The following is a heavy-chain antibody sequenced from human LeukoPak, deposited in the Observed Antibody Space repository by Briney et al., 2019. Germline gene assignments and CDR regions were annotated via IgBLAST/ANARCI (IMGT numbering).Heavy chain of an antibody. CDR2: ISGSGDTT. J-gene: IGHJ3*02. CDR1: GFIFSNYA. Sequence: GGSLRLSCATSGFIFSNYAVNWVRQAPGKGLEWVSIISGSGDTTYYADSVKGRFTISRDNSKNTPYLQMNSLRAEDTAVYYCAKKWSGDYDSSGVNDAFDIWGQGTMVTVSS. V-gene: IGHV3-23*01. CDR3: AKKWSGDYDSSGVNDAFDI. D-gene: IGHD3-22*01.